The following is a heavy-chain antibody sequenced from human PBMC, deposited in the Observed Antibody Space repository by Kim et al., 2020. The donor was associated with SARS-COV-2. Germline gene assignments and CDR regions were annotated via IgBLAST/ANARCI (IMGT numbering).Heavy chain of an antibody. CDR2: IDTTGST. Sequence: SETLSLTCTVSGGSISSYYLSWIRQPAGKGLEWIGRIDTTGSTHYNLSVKGRVTMSVDTSKNQYSLKLSYLTAADTAVYYFARAFYYYYDSSGYYYC. CDR1: GGSISSYY. D-gene: IGHD3-22*01. J-gene: IGHJ6*01. CDR3: ARAFYYYYDSSGYYYC. V-gene: IGHV4-4*07.